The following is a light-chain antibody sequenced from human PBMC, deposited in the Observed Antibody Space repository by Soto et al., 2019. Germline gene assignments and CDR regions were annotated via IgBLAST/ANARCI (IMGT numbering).Light chain of an antibody. V-gene: IGKV1-39*01. CDR1: QGIDNR. J-gene: IGKJ1*01. Sequence: DIQMTQSPSSLSASVGDRVTITCLASQGIDNRLAWYQQKPEKAPKLLIYAASSLQSGVPSRFSGSGSGTDFTLTISSLQPEDFATYYCQQSYSTRWTFGQGTQGGYQ. CDR3: QQSYSTRWT. CDR2: AAS.